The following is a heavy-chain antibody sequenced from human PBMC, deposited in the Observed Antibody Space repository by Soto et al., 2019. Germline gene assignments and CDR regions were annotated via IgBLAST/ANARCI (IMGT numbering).Heavy chain of an antibody. CDR3: ARSGYSYAGKDDFDY. CDR2: ISYDGSNK. J-gene: IGHJ4*02. Sequence: GGSLRLSCAASGFTFSSYAMHWVRQAPGKGLEWVAVISYDGSNKYYADSVKGRFTISRDNSKNTLYLQMNSLRAEDTAVYYCARSGYSYAGKDDFDYWGQGTLVTVSS. D-gene: IGHD5-18*01. V-gene: IGHV3-30-3*01. CDR1: GFTFSSYA.